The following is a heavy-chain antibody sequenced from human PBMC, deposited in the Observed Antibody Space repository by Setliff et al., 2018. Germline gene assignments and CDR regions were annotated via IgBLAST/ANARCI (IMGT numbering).Heavy chain of an antibody. CDR3: ARENADYARSFDP. J-gene: IGHJ5*02. CDR1: GGSINNYF. V-gene: IGHV4-4*07. Sequence: SETLSLTCTVSGGSINNYFWTWIRPPAGKGLEWIGRLYTSGISNYNPSLKSRVTMSVDTSKNQFSLNLTSVTAADTAVYYCARENADYARSFDPWGQGTLVTVSS. CDR2: LYTSGIS. D-gene: IGHD3-16*01.